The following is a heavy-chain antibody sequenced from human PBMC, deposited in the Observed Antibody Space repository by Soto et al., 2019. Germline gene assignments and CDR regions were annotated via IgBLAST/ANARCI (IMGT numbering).Heavy chain of an antibody. CDR2: IYHSGST. Sequence: QVQLQESGPGLVKPSGTLSLTCAVSGGSISSSNWWSWVRQPPGKGLEWIGEIYHSGSTNYNPSRKSRVTISVDKSKNQFSLKLSSVTAADTAVYYCARFYGSGSSYNWFDPWGQGTLVTVSS. D-gene: IGHD3-10*01. CDR3: ARFYGSGSSYNWFDP. J-gene: IGHJ5*02. CDR1: GGSISSSNW. V-gene: IGHV4-4*02.